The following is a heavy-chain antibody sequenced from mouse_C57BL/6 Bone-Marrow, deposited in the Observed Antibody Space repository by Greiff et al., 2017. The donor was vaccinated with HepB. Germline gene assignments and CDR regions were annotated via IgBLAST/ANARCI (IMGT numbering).Heavy chain of an antibody. CDR2: IWTGGGT. CDR3: ARRGYYYGSSYVYWYFDV. J-gene: IGHJ1*03. Sequence: VMLVESGPGLVAPSQSLSITCTVSGFSLTSYAISWVRQPPGKGLEWLGVIWTGGGTNYNSALKSRLSISKDNSKSQVFLKMNSLQTDDTARYYCARRGYYYGSSYVYWYFDVWGTGTTVTVSS. V-gene: IGHV2-9-1*01. CDR1: GFSLTSYA. D-gene: IGHD1-1*01.